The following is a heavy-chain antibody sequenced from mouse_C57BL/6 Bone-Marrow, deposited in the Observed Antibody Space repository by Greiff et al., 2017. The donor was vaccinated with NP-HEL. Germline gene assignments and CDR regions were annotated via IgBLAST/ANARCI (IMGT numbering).Heavy chain of an antibody. CDR3: ARQILTAMDY. V-gene: IGHV1-26*01. Sequence: EVQLQQSGPELVKPGASVKISCKASGYTFTDYYMNWVKQSHGKSLEWIGDINPNNGGTSYNQKFKGKATLTVDKSSSTAYMELRSLTSEDSAVYYCARQILTAMDYWGQGTSVTVSS. CDR1: GYTFTDYY. D-gene: IGHD1-1*01. CDR2: INPNNGGT. J-gene: IGHJ4*01.